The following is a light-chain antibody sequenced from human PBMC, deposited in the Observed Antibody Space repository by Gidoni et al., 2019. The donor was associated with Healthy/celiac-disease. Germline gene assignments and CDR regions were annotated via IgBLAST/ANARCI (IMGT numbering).Light chain of an antibody. J-gene: IGKJ4*01. CDR2: DAS. V-gene: IGKV3-11*01. CDR1: QSVSSY. CDR3: QQRSNWPPNT. Sequence: EIVLTQSPATLSWSHGERATLSCRASQSVSSYLAWYQQTPGQAPRLLIYDASNRATGIPARFSGSGSGTDFTLPISSLEPEDFAVYYCQQRSNWPPNTFGGGTKVEIK.